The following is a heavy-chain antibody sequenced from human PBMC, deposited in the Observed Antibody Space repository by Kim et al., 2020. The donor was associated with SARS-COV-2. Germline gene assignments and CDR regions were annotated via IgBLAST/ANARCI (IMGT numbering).Heavy chain of an antibody. CDR3: ARETPVRGEYYFDY. D-gene: IGHD3-10*01. V-gene: IGHV3-74*01. Sequence: GGSPRLSCAASGFTFSSYWMHWVRQAPGKGLVWVSRVNRDGSTTNYADSVKGRFTISRDNAKNTLYLQMNSLRAEDTAVYYCARETPVRGEYYFDYWGQGILVTVSS. CDR2: VNRDGSTT. CDR1: GFTFSSYW. J-gene: IGHJ4*02.